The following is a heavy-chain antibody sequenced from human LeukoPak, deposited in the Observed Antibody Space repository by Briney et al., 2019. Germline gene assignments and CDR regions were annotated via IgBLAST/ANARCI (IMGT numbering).Heavy chain of an antibody. D-gene: IGHD3-10*01. Sequence: GRSLRLSCAASGFTFSSYGMHWVRQAPGKGLEWVAVISYDGSSKYYADSVKGRFTISRDNSKNTLYLQMNSLRAEDTAVYYCAKDAKRITMVRGVKGGNWFDPWGQGTLVTVSS. CDR1: GFTFSSYG. V-gene: IGHV3-30*18. CDR2: ISYDGSSK. J-gene: IGHJ5*02. CDR3: AKDAKRITMVRGVKGGNWFDP.